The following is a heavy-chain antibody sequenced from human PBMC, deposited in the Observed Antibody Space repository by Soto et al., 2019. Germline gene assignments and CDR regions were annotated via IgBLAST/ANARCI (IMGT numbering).Heavy chain of an antibody. D-gene: IGHD3-22*01. CDR2: IYYSGST. Sequence: PSETLSLTCTVSGGSISSYYWSWIRQPPGKGLEWIGYIYYSGSTNYNPSLKSRVTISVDTSKNQFSLKLSSVTAADTAVYYCAGKYYYDSSGYYSVDYRGQGTLVTVSS. J-gene: IGHJ4*02. CDR3: AGKYYYDSSGYYSVDY. V-gene: IGHV4-59*01. CDR1: GGSISSYY.